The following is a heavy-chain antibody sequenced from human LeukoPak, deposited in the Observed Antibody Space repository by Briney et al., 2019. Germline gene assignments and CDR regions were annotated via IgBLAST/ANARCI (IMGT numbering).Heavy chain of an antibody. Sequence: SETLSLTCTVSSESFRSYFWGWVRQPPGKGLEWIGRIYSIGTTHYNPSLKSRVTMSKDTSTNQFSLNLKSMTAADTAVYYCGRQGYTASYYFLDYWSQGTLVAVS. V-gene: IGHV4-4*07. CDR2: IYSIGTT. D-gene: IGHD1-26*01. CDR1: SESFRSYF. J-gene: IGHJ4*02. CDR3: GRQGYTASYYFLDY.